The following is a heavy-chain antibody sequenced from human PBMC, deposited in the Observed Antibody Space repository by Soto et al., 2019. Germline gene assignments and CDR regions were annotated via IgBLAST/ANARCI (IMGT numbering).Heavy chain of an antibody. J-gene: IGHJ4*02. CDR2: IYYSGST. CDR1: XXXIXSXY. CDR3: XRXXXXXXMPSGY. Sequence: QVQLQESGPGXVXPXXXXSLTXTVSXXXIXSXYWSWIRQPPGKGLEWIGYIYYSGSTNYNPSLKSRVTISVDTSKNQFSLKLSSVTAADTAVXXCXRXXXXXXMPSGYWGQGTLVTVSS. V-gene: IGHV4-59*01. D-gene: IGHD2-2*01.